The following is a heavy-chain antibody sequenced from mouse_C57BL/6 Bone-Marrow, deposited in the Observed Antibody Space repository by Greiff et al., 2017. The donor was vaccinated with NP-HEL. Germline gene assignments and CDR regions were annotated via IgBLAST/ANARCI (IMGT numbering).Heavy chain of an antibody. CDR2: INPSNGGT. J-gene: IGHJ1*03. V-gene: IGHV1-53*01. D-gene: IGHD1-1*01. Sequence: QVQLQQPGTELVKPGASVKLSCKASGYTFTSYWMHWVKQRPGQGLEWIGNINPSNGGTNYNEKFKGKATLTADKSSSTAYMQLDSLTSGDAAVDFCARGSLITTVVASDVWGTGTTVTVSS. CDR3: ARGSLITTVVASDV. CDR1: GYTFTSYW.